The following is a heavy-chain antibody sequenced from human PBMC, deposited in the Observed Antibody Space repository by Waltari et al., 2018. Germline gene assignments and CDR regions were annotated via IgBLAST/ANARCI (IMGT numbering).Heavy chain of an antibody. J-gene: IGHJ4*02. CDR2: VSADGESK. D-gene: IGHD3-10*01. V-gene: IGHV3-43*02. CDR1: GFTLDVFA. Sequence: EVQLMESGGGIVQPGGSLRLSCAGSGFTLDVFAMDWVRQAPGKGLEWVSLVSADGESKFYADSVKGRFTIFRDNDKNSLYLQMNRLRIEDTAFYYCTKDLYGSGSPDWGQGTLVTVSS. CDR3: TKDLYGSGSPD.